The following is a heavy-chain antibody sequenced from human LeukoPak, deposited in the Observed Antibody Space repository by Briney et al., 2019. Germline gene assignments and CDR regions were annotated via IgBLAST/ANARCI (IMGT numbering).Heavy chain of an antibody. CDR1: GGSFSGYY. CDR2: INHSRST. V-gene: IGHV4-34*01. Sequence: SETLTLTCAVYGGSFSGYYWSWIRQPPGKGLEWIGEINHSRSTNYYPSLKRRVTILVDTSKNNFSLKLSSVTTADTAAYYYARYPLTSGGFDYWGQGSLVTVS. CDR3: ARYPLTSGGFDY. J-gene: IGHJ4*02.